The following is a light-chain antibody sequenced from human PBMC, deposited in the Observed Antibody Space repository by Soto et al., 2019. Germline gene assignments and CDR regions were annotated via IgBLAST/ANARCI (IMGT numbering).Light chain of an antibody. Sequence: DIQMTQSPSSLSASVGDRVTITCQASQDISNYLNWYQQKPGKAPKLLIYDASNLETGVPSRFSGSGSGTDFTFTISSLQPEDIAEYYCQQYDNLPPFGGGTKVEIK. CDR1: QDISNY. J-gene: IGKJ4*01. V-gene: IGKV1-33*01. CDR3: QQYDNLPP. CDR2: DAS.